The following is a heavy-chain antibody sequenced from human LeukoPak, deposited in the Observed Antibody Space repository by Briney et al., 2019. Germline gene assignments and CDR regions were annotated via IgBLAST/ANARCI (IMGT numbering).Heavy chain of an antibody. CDR2: INPNSGGT. CDR3: ARDRYTMVRGVPIDY. Sequence: GASVKVSCKASGYTFTGYYMHWVRQAPGQGLEWMGWINPNSGGTNYAQKFQGRVTMTRDTSISTAYMELSRLRSDDTAVYYRARDRYTMVRGVPIDYWGQGTLVTVSS. CDR1: GYTFTGYY. J-gene: IGHJ4*02. V-gene: IGHV1-2*02. D-gene: IGHD3-10*01.